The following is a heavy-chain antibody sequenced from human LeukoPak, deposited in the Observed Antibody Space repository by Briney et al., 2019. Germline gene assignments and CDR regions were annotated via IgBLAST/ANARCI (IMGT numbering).Heavy chain of an antibody. Sequence: GGSLRLSCTASGSTFGDYTMNWFRQAPGKGLEWVGFIRSKDYGGTTEYAASVKDRFSISRDDSKCIAYLQMNSLKTEDTAVYYCTREWELPGSDFDYWGQGTLVTVSS. V-gene: IGHV3-49*03. J-gene: IGHJ4*02. CDR1: GSTFGDYT. CDR2: IRSKDYGGTT. CDR3: TREWELPGSDFDY. D-gene: IGHD1-26*01.